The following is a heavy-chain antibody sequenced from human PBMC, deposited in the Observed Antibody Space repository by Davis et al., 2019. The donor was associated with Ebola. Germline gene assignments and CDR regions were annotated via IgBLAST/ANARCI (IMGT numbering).Heavy chain of an antibody. J-gene: IGHJ6*04. D-gene: IGHD6-13*01. V-gene: IGHV3-30*18. Sequence: GGSLRLSCAASGFTFSSYGMHWVRQAPGKGLEWVAVISYDGSNKYYADSVKGRFTISRDNSKNTLYLQMNSLRAEDTAVYYCAKITGIAAAVTYYYYGMDVWGKGTTVTVSS. CDR2: ISYDGSNK. CDR3: AKITGIAAAVTYYYYGMDV. CDR1: GFTFSSYG.